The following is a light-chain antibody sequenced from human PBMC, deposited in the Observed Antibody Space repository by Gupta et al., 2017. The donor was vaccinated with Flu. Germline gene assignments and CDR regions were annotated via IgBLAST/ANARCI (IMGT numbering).Light chain of an antibody. CDR1: QTVNSNY. Sequence: GTLDLSPGARATRSCMATQTVNSNYLAWYQQKPGQAPRLLIYGATSRSTGVPDRFSGGGSGTDFSLTISILDPEDFAVYYCHHEGESPRTFGQGTKVEI. CDR3: HHEGESPRT. J-gene: IGKJ1*01. V-gene: IGKV3-20*01. CDR2: GAT.